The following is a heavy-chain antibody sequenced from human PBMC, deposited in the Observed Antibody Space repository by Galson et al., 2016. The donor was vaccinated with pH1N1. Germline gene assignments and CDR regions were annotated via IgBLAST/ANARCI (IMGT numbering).Heavy chain of an antibody. V-gene: IGHV1-69*13. Sequence: SVKVSCKASGGSFAKYAVSWVRQAPGQGLEWMGRIIPIYGTANYAQKFQGRVTITADEHTTTVYMELNSLISEDTAIYYCARPGRTETTKEGFAWGYGMDVWGQGTTVTVSS. CDR3: ARPGRTETTKEGFAWGYGMDV. CDR1: GGSFAKYA. J-gene: IGHJ6*02. CDR2: IIPIYGTA. D-gene: IGHD1-1*01.